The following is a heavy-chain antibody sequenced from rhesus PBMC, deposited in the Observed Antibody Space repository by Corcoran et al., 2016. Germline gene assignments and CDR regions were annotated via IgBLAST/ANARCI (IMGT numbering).Heavy chain of an antibody. CDR2: IYGSRGST. V-gene: IGHV4-76*01. CDR3: ARVPIAAAGEYFEF. Sequence: QVQLQESGPGVVKPSETLSLTCAVSGGSISSGYDWSWIRQPPGKGLEWIGYIYGSRGSTNYNPSLKKRVTMSKDASKNQFSLKLSSVTAADTAVYYCARVPIAAAGEYFEFWGQGALVTVSS. CDR1: GGSISSGYD. J-gene: IGHJ1*01. D-gene: IGHD6-31*01.